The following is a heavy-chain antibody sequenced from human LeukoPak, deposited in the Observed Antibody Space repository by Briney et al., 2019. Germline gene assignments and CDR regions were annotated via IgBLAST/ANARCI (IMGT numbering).Heavy chain of an antibody. Sequence: SVKVSCKASGGTFSSYAISWVRQAPGQGLKWMGGVIPIFGTANYAQKFQGRVTITADGSTSTAYMELSSLRSEDTAVYYCAFSYCGGDCYHFDYWGQGTLVTVSS. CDR3: AFSYCGGDCYHFDY. J-gene: IGHJ4*02. V-gene: IGHV1-69*13. CDR1: GGTFSSYA. CDR2: VIPIFGTA. D-gene: IGHD2-21*02.